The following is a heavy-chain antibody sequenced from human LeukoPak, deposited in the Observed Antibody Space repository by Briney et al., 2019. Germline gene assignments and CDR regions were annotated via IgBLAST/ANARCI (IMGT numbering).Heavy chain of an antibody. CDR3: AKCPGPHLWSGANWLDP. CDR2: ILEVVSGQ. Sequence: SGGRLRLSCAASGFTFSNYMMHWVRPAPGKGRGWVAVILEVVSGQYYTDSVKGRLTISRDNSKNTPYIRITSLIATETWVYFCAKCPGPHLWSGANWLDPWGQGTLVTVSS. J-gene: IGHJ5*02. V-gene: IGHV3-30*18. CDR1: GFTFSNYM. D-gene: IGHD3-3*02.